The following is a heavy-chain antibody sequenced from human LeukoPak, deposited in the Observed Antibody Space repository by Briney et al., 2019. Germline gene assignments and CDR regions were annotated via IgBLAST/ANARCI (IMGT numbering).Heavy chain of an antibody. V-gene: IGHV1-69*05. CDR3: ARQRITIFREAYYFDY. CDR1: GGTFSSYA. CDR2: IIPIFGTA. J-gene: IGHJ4*02. D-gene: IGHD3-3*01. Sequence: SVKVSCKASGGTFSSYAISWVRQAPGQGLEWMGGIIPIFGTANYAQKFQGRVTITTDESTSTAYMELSSLRSEDTAVYYCARQRITIFREAYYFDYWGQGTLVTVSS.